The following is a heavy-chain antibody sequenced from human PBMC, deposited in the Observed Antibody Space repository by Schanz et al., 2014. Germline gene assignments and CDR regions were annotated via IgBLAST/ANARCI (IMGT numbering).Heavy chain of an antibody. Sequence: DVQLVESGGDLVQPGGSLRLSCATSGFTFSRSWMSWVRQAPGRGLEWVANISPDASERYYINSVKGRFTISRDNAKTSFYLQINSLRDEDTAVCYCARDYDLCGADPYGAQGTLVTVSS. V-gene: IGHV3-7*01. CDR2: ISPDASER. J-gene: IGHJ4*02. CDR3: ARDYDLCGADPY. D-gene: IGHD2-21*01. CDR1: GFTFSRSW.